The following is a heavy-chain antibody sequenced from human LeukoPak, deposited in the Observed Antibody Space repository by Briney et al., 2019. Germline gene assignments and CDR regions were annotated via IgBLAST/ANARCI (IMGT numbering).Heavy chain of an antibody. CDR3: AKSPEGYCSGGTCYLYFDY. D-gene: IGHD2-15*01. CDR1: GFTFSTYS. J-gene: IGHJ4*02. V-gene: IGHV3-21*06. Sequence: GGSLRLSCAASGFTFSTYSMNWVRQAPRKGLEWVSSISSSSSYIYYADSVKGRFTISRDNAKNSLYLQMDSLRAEDTAVFYCAKSPEGYCSGGTCYLYFDYWGQGSLVTVSS. CDR2: ISSSSSYI.